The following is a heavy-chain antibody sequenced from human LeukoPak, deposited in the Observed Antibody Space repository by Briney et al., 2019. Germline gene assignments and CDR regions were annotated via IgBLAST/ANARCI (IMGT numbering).Heavy chain of an antibody. CDR1: GFTFSSYS. CDR3: AELTSMVEQY. J-gene: IGHJ4*02. D-gene: IGHD3-10*01. CDR2: INSDGSST. V-gene: IGHV3-74*01. Sequence: GGSLRLSCAASGFTFSSYSMNWVRQAPGKGLVWVSRINSDGSSTSYADSVKGRFTISRDNAKNTLYLQMNSLRAEDTAVYYCAELTSMVEQYWAQGTLVTVSS.